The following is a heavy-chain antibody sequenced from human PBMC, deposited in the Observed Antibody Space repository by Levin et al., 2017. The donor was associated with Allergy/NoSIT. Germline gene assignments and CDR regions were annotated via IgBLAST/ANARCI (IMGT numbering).Heavy chain of an antibody. CDR2: TYYDAGT. Sequence: SETLSLTCTVSGASIATTRYHWGWIRQPPRKGLQWLGSTYYDAGTYYTHLSPSLGSRVIISVDRSKSQLSLKLNSVTAADTAVYYCARLEVGIAAGGLPTPDFWGQGIQVKVSS. D-gene: IGHD6-25*01. CDR3: ARLEVGIAAGGLPTPDF. J-gene: IGHJ4*02. CDR1: GASIATTRYH. V-gene: IGHV4-39*01.